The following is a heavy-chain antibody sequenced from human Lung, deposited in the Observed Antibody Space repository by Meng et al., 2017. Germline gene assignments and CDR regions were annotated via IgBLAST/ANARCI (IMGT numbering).Heavy chain of an antibody. CDR2: ISWNSGSI. CDR1: GFTFDDYA. D-gene: IGHD6-13*01. J-gene: IGHJ6*02. CDR3: AKDTAAASDYYYYYGMDV. V-gene: IGHV3-9*03. Sequence: SLKISCAASGFTFDDYAMHWVRQAPGKGLEWVSGISWNSGSIGYADSVKGRFTISRDNAKNFLYLQMNSLRAEDMALYYCAKDTAAASDYYYYYGMDVWGQGTTVTSP.